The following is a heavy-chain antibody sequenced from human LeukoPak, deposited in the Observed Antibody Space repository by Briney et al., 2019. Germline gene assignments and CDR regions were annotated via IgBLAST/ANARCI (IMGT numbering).Heavy chain of an antibody. D-gene: IGHD1-26*01. CDR3: AREARRVYSGSYYGPDY. J-gene: IGHJ4*02. Sequence: PGGSPRLSCAASGFTFSSYSMNWVRQAPGKGLEWVSYISSSSSTIYYADSVKGRFTISRDNAKNSLYLQMNSLRAEDTAVYYCAREARRVYSGSYYGPDYWGQGTLVTVSS. V-gene: IGHV3-48*01. CDR1: GFTFSSYS. CDR2: ISSSSSTI.